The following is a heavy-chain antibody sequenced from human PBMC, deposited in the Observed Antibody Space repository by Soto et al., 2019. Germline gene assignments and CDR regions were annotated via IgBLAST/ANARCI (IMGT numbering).Heavy chain of an antibody. J-gene: IGHJ4*02. D-gene: IGHD6-13*01. CDR1: GFTFSSYA. V-gene: IGHV3-23*01. CDR2: LSGSGGST. Sequence: EVQLLESGGGLVQPGGSLRLSCAASGFTFSSYAMSWVRQAPGKGLEWVSALSGSGGSTYYADSVKGRFTISRDNSKHKLYLQMNSLRAEDTAVYYCAKDHGVAAAGYYFDYWGQGTLVTVSS. CDR3: AKDHGVAAAGYYFDY.